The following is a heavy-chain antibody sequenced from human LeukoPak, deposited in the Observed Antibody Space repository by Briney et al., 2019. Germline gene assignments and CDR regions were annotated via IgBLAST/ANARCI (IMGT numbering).Heavy chain of an antibody. CDR1: GGTFSSYA. V-gene: IGHV1-69*04. J-gene: IGHJ3*02. Sequence: GSSVRVSCKASGGTFSSYAISWVRQAPGQGLEWMGRIIPILGIANYAQKFQGRVTITADKSTSTAYMELSSLRSEDTAVYYCARPAYGMVTGAFDIWGQGTMVTVSS. CDR2: IIPILGIA. CDR3: ARPAYGMVTGAFDI. D-gene: IGHD5-18*01.